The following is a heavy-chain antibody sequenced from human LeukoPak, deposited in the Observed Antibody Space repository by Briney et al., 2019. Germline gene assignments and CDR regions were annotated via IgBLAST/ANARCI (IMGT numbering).Heavy chain of an antibody. CDR2: MYYSGNT. CDR3: ATGVHGIAAAGDYYFDY. D-gene: IGHD6-13*01. J-gene: IGHJ4*02. Sequence: SETLSLTCTVSGGSIRSYYWSWIRQPPGKGLEWIGYMYYSGNTNYNPSLKSPVTISVDASKQQFSLKLSSVTAADTAVYYCATGVHGIAAAGDYYFDYWGQGTLVTVSS. CDR1: GGSIRSYY. V-gene: IGHV4-59*01.